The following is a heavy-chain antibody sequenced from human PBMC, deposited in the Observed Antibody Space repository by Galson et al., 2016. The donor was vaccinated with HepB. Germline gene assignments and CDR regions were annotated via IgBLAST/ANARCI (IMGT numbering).Heavy chain of an antibody. CDR2: ISGSGGGI. Sequence: SLRLSCAASGFTFSNFAMTWVRQAPGKGLEWVSLISGSGGGIYYADSVKGRVTISRDNSKNTLYLQMNSLRAEDTAVYYCAMGNSGWPDYWGQGTLVTVSS. CDR3: AMGNSGWPDY. V-gene: IGHV3-23*01. D-gene: IGHD6-19*01. CDR1: GFTFSNFA. J-gene: IGHJ4*02.